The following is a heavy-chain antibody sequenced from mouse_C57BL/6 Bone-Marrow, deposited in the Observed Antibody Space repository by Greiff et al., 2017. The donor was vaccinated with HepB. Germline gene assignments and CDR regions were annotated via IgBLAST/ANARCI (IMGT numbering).Heavy chain of an antibody. CDR1: GFTFSDYY. V-gene: IGHV5-16*01. D-gene: IGHD4-1*01. Sequence: EVKVVESEGGLVQPGSSMKLSCTASGFTFSDYYMAWVRQVPEKGLEWVANINYDGSSTYYLDSLKSRFIISRDNAKNILYLQMSSLKSEDTATYYCARDLGRGFDYWGQDTTLTVSS. J-gene: IGHJ2*01. CDR3: ARDLGRGFDY. CDR2: INYDGSST.